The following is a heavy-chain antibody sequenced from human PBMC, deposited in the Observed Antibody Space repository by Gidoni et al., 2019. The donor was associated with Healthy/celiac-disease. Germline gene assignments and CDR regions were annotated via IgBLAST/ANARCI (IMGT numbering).Heavy chain of an antibody. V-gene: IGHV1-3*01. D-gene: IGHD6-19*01. CDR3: ARAIYSSGYRVLDY. CDR2: INAGNGNT. CDR1: GYTFTSYA. J-gene: IGHJ4*02. Sequence: GYTFTSYAMHWVRQAPGQRLEWMGWINAGNGNTKYSQKFQGRVTITRDTSASTAYMELSSLRSEDTAVYYCARAIYSSGYRVLDYWGQGTLVTVSS.